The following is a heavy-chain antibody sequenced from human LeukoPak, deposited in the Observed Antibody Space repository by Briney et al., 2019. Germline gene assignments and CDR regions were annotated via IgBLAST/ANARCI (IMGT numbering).Heavy chain of an antibody. J-gene: IGHJ4*02. CDR2: IYYSGST. CDR1: GGSISSYY. CDR3: ARLRTYYDILTGYKTPYYFDY. Sequence: SETLSLTCTASGGSISSYYWSWIRQPPGKGLEWIGYIYYSGSTNYNPSLKSRVTISVDTSKNPFSLKLSSVTAADTAVYYCARLRTYYDILTGYKTPYYFDYWGQGTLVTVSS. V-gene: IGHV4-59*08. D-gene: IGHD3-9*01.